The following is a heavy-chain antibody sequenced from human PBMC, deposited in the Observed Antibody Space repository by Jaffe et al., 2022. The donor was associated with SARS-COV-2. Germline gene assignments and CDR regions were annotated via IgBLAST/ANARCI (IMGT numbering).Heavy chain of an antibody. Sequence: QVQLVESGGGVVQPGRSLRLSCVASGFTFSTYVMHWVRQAPGKGLEWVAVVSSDGSREVYADSVKGRFTISRDNSKSTLYLQMNSLSAEDTAVYYCAKVSSGWRHGDYWGQGTLVTVSS. CDR1: GFTFSTYV. CDR2: VSSDGSRE. D-gene: IGHD6-19*01. V-gene: IGHV3-30*18. J-gene: IGHJ4*02. CDR3: AKVSSGWRHGDY.